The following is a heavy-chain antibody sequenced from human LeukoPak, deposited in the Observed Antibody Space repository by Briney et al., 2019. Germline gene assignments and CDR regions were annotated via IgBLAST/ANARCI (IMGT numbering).Heavy chain of an antibody. J-gene: IGHJ4*02. CDR3: ARDVGGYNYGYSLDY. CDR2: IYTSGSA. Sequence: SETLSLTCTVSGGSISSYYWNWIRQPARKGLEWIGRIYTSGSASYNSSLKSRVTMSVDTSKNQFSLKLNSVTAADTAVYYCARDVGGYNYGYSLDYWGQGTLVSVSS. V-gene: IGHV4-4*07. CDR1: GGSISSYY. D-gene: IGHD5-18*01.